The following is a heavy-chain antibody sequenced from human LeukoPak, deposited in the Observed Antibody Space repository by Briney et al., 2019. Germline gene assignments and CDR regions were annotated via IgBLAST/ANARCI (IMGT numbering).Heavy chain of an antibody. J-gene: IGHJ4*02. CDR1: GYRFSTYW. CDR2: IYPRDSDT. V-gene: IGHV5-51*01. Sequence: GESLKISFEGSGYRFSTYWIGWVRQMPGKGLEWMGIIYPRDSDTRYSPSFQGQVTISADKSISTAYLQWTSLKASDTAMYYCARSRYYDTSGQTLDYWGQGTLVTVSS. D-gene: IGHD3-22*01. CDR3: ARSRYYDTSGQTLDY.